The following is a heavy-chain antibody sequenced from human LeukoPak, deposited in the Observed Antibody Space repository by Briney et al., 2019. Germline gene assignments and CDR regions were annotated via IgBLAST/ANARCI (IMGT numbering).Heavy chain of an antibody. CDR2: ISSSSSYT. CDR1: GFTFSDYY. J-gene: IGHJ6*04. D-gene: IGHD5-12*01. CDR3: ARFRGYSGYGPMDV. Sequence: GGSLRLSCAASGFTFSDYYMSWIRQAPGKGLAWVSYISSSSSYTNYADSVKGRFTISRDNAKNSLYLQMNSLRAEDTAVYYCARFRGYSGYGPMDVWGKGTTVTVSS. V-gene: IGHV3-11*06.